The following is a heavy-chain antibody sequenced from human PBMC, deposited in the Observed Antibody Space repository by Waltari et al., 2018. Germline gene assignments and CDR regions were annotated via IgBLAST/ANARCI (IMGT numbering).Heavy chain of an antibody. CDR3: ASPTRLAGPHYYYYYYGMDV. CDR1: GGTFSSYA. J-gene: IGHJ6*02. D-gene: IGHD2-15*01. Sequence: QVQLVQSGAEVKKPGSSVKVSCKASGGTFSSYAISWVRQAPGQGLEWMGGIIPIFGTANYAQKFQGRVTITADESTSTAYMELSSLRSEDTAVYYCASPTRLAGPHYYYYYYGMDVWGQGTTVTVSS. CDR2: IIPIFGTA. V-gene: IGHV1-69*01.